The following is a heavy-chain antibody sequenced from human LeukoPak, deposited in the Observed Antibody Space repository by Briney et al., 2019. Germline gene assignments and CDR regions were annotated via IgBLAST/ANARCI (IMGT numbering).Heavy chain of an antibody. CDR2: INHSGST. D-gene: IGHD5-24*01. J-gene: IGHJ4*02. CDR1: GGSFSGYY. Sequence: SETLSLTCAVYGGSFSGYYWSWIRQPPGKGLEWIGEINHSGSTNYNPSLKSRVTISVDTSKNQFSLKLSSVTAADTAVYYCARSLRDGYNSPFDYWGQGTLVTVSS. CDR3: ARSLRDGYNSPFDY. V-gene: IGHV4-34*01.